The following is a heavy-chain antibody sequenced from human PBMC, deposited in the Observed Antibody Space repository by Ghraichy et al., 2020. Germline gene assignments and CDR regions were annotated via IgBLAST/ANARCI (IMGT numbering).Heavy chain of an antibody. CDR3: AKDLFGVVSEVGNAFDI. J-gene: IGHJ3*02. Sequence: GGSLRLSCAASGFTFSSYGMHWVRQAPGKGLEWVSFIRYDGSNKYYADSVQGRFTISRDSSKNTLYLQMNSLRAEDTAVYYCAKDLFGVVSEVGNAFDIWGQGTMVTVSS. CDR2: IRYDGSNK. D-gene: IGHD3-3*01. CDR1: GFTFSSYG. V-gene: IGHV3-30*02.